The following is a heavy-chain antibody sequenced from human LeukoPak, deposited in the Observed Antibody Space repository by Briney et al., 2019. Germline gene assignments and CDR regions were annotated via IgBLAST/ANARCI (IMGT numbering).Heavy chain of an antibody. CDR1: GFTFSNAW. D-gene: IGHD4-17*01. CDR3: TTDRYGDHEIDY. V-gene: IGHV3-15*01. CDR2: IKSKTDGGTT. Sequence: GGSLRLSCAASGFTFSNAWMSWVRQAPGKGLEWGGRIKSKTDGGTTDYAAPVKGRFTISRDDSKNTLYLQMNSLKTEDTAVYYCTTDRYGDHEIDYWGQGTLVTVSS. J-gene: IGHJ4*02.